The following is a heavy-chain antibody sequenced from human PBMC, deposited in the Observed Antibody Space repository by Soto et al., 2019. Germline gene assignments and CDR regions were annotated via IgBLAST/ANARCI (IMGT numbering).Heavy chain of an antibody. CDR1: GFTFCSYA. D-gene: IGHD2-8*02. V-gene: IGHV3-23*01. CDR3: AKDPGGVNYYGMDV. J-gene: IGHJ6*02. CDR2: ISGSGGST. Sequence: PGGSLRLSCAASGFTFCSYAMSWVRQAPGKGLEWVSAISGSGGSTYYADSVKGRFTISRDNSKNTLYLQMNSLRAEDTAVYYCAKDPGGVNYYGMDVWGQGTTVTVSS.